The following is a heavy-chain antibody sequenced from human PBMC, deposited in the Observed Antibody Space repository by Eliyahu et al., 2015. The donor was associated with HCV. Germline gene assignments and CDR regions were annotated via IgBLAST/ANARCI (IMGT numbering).Heavy chain of an antibody. J-gene: IGHJ2*01. V-gene: IGHV3-30*02. CDR2: IRYDGSNK. D-gene: IGHD3-3*01. Sequence: QVQLVESGGGVVQPGGSLXLSCAASGFTFSSYGMHWVRQAPGKGLEWLAFIRYDGSNKYYADSVKGRFTISRDNSKNTLYLQMNSLRAEDTAVYYCAKDRTNFWSTYWYFDLWGRGTLVTVSS. CDR3: AKDRTNFWSTYWYFDL. CDR1: GFTFSSYG.